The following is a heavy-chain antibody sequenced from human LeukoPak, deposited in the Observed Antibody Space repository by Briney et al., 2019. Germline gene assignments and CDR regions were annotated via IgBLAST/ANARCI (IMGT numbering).Heavy chain of an antibody. D-gene: IGHD5-24*01. J-gene: IGHJ4*02. Sequence: PGGSLRLSCAASGFTFSSYAMSWVRQAPGKGLEWVSAISASGTSTYYADSVKGRFTISRDNSKNTLYLQMNSLRAEDTAIFYCVKSIGMTTISSSDSWGQGTLVTVSS. CDR3: VKSIGMTTISSSDS. CDR1: GFTFSSYA. CDR2: ISASGTST. V-gene: IGHV3-23*01.